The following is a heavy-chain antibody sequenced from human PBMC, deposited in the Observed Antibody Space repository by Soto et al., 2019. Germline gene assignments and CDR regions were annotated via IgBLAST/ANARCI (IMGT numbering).Heavy chain of an antibody. CDR1: GGSLSGYY. D-gene: IGHD7-27*01. J-gene: IGHJ4*02. CDR3: ARGWGRISDY. Sequence: SETLSLTCAVYGGSLSGYYWSWIRQPPGKGLEWIGEINHSGSTNYNPSLKSRVTISVDTSKNQFSLKLSSVTAADTAVYYCARGWGRISDYWGQGALVTVSS. CDR2: INHSGST. V-gene: IGHV4-34*01.